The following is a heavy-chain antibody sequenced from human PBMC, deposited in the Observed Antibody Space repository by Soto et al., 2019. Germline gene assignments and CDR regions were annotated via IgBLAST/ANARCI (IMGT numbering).Heavy chain of an antibody. Sequence: PGGSLRLSCVASGFTFSDYAMTWVRQAPGKGLEWVATISATGGNIGYTDSLKGRFTISRDNSKNTLYLQLNGLTSDDTAVHYCAKVAGGLGYFDLWGRGTLVTVS. V-gene: IGHV3-23*01. CDR1: GFTFSDYA. CDR2: ISATGGNI. CDR3: AKVAGGLGYFDL. J-gene: IGHJ2*01. D-gene: IGHD3-16*01.